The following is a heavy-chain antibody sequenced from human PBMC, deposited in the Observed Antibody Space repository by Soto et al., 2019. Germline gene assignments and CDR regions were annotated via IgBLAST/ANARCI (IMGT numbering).Heavy chain of an antibody. CDR2: INHSGST. D-gene: IGHD3-10*01. CDR1: GGSFSGYY. CDR3: SRRRHLLGHGSGSYGY. Sequence: QVQLQQWGAGLLKPSETLSLTCAVYGGSFSGYYWSWIRQPPGKGLEWIGEINHSGSTNYNPSLKSRVTISVDTSKNQFSLKLSSVSAADTAVHHSSRRRHLLGHGSGSYGYWGQGTLVTVSS. J-gene: IGHJ4*02. V-gene: IGHV4-34*01.